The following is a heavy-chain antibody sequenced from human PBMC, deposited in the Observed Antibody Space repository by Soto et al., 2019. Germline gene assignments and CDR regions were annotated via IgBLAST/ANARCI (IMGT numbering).Heavy chain of an antibody. D-gene: IGHD3-9*01. Sequence: GGSLRLSCAASGFTFSSYAMSWVRQAPGKGLEWVSAISGSGGSTYYADSVKGRFTISRDNSKNTLYLQMNSLRAEDTAVYYCAKDGFSPFDWLLYYFDYWGQGTLVTVSS. CDR3: AKDGFSPFDWLLYYFDY. J-gene: IGHJ4*02. CDR2: ISGSGGST. V-gene: IGHV3-23*01. CDR1: GFTFSSYA.